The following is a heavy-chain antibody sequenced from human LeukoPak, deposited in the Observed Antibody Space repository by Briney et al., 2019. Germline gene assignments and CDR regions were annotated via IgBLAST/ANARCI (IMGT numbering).Heavy chain of an antibody. D-gene: IGHD3-10*01. CDR3: ATPPGGLLWFGELRY. J-gene: IGHJ4*02. CDR1: GFTFSNYG. Sequence: GGSLRLSCAATGFTFSNYGMTWVRQAPGKGLEWVANIENDETEKYYVDSVKGRFTISRDYSKTTLFLHMNTLRAEDTAVYYCATPPGGLLWFGELRYWGQGTRVTVSS. V-gene: IGHV3-7*05. CDR2: IENDETEK.